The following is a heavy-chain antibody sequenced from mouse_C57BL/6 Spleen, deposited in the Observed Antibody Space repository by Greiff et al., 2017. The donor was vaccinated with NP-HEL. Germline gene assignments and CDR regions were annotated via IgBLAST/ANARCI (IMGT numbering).Heavy chain of an antibody. CDR3: ARGDLLRRYYYAMDY. D-gene: IGHD1-1*01. CDR2: INPSTGGT. Sequence: EVQLQESGPELVKPGASVKISCKASGYSFTGYYMNWVKQSPEKSLEWIGEINPSTGGTTYNQKFKAKATLTVDKSSSTAYMQLKSLTSEDSAVYYCARGDLLRRYYYAMDYWGQGTSVTVSS. V-gene: IGHV1-42*01. J-gene: IGHJ4*01. CDR1: GYSFTGYY.